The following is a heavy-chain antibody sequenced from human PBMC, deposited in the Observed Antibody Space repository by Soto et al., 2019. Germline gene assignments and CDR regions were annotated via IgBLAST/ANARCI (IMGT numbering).Heavy chain of an antibody. CDR1: GFTFSSYA. V-gene: IGHV3-23*01. CDR2: ISGSGGST. J-gene: IGHJ4*02. CDR3: AKDYYDSSGPTGWYYFDY. D-gene: IGHD3-22*01. Sequence: ESGGGLVQPGGSLRLSCAASGFTFSSYAMSWVRQAPGKGLEWVSAISGSGGSTYYADSVKGRFTISRDNSKNTLYLQMNSLRAEDTAVYYCAKDYYDSSGPTGWYYFDYWGQGTLVTVSS.